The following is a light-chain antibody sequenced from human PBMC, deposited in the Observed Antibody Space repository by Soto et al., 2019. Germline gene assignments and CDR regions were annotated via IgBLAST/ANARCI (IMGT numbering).Light chain of an antibody. CDR3: QQRSAWHPRLT. Sequence: EIVLTQSPATLSLSPGERATLSCSASQTINNYLAWYQQKPGQAPRLLVYDASYRSIGIPARFSGSGSGADFTLTIRSLEPEDFAVYYCQQRSAWHPRLTFAGGTKVEIK. CDR1: QTINNY. V-gene: IGKV3-11*01. CDR2: DAS. J-gene: IGKJ4*01.